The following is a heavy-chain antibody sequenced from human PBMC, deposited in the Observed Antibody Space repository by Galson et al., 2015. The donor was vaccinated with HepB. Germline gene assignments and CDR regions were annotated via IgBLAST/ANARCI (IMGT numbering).Heavy chain of an antibody. CDR2: TSANNDYT. Sequence: SVKVSCKASGYTFSSYDISWVRQAPGQGLEWMGWTSANNDYTNLPQKFQGRVTMTTDTSTNTAYMELRSLRSDDTAVYYCARDRYYYDSSGYMITDYFDYWGQGTLVTVSS. CDR1: GYTFSSYD. J-gene: IGHJ4*02. V-gene: IGHV1-18*01. D-gene: IGHD3-22*01. CDR3: ARDRYYYDSSGYMITDYFDY.